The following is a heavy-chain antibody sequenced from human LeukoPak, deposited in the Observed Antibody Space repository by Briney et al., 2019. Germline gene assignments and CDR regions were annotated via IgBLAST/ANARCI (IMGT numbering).Heavy chain of an antibody. V-gene: IGHV3-30*18. CDR1: GFTFSSYG. J-gene: IGHJ4*02. CDR2: ISYDGSNK. D-gene: IGHD6-19*01. CDR3: AKRYGSSGWYYFDY. Sequence: GRSLRLSCAASGFTFSSYGMHWVRQAPGKGLEWVAVISYDGSNKYYADSVKGRFTISRDNSKNTLYLQMNSLRAEDTAVYYCAKRYGSSGWYYFDYWGQGSLVTVSS.